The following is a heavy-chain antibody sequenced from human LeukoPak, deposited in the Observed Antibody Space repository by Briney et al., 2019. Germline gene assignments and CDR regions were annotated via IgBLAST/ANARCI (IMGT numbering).Heavy chain of an antibody. V-gene: IGHV3-23*01. CDR2: ISGGGVTT. J-gene: IGHJ6*02. Sequence: GGSLRLSCAASGFTFSNNAMSWVRQAPGKGLEWVSGISGGGVTTYYADSVKGRFTISRDNSKNTLYLQMNSLRADDTAIYYCARNQQLGGHSYYYYGMDVWGQGTTVTVSS. D-gene: IGHD3-16*01. CDR1: GFTFSNNA. CDR3: ARNQQLGGHSYYYYGMDV.